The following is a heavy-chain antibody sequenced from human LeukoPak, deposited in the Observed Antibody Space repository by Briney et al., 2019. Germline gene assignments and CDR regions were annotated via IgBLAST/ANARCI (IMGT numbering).Heavy chain of an antibody. J-gene: IGHJ4*02. CDR2: INPNSGGT. D-gene: IGHD1-26*01. CDR1: GYTFTGYY. CDR3: ARVTRRYSGSRDMDY. Sequence: ASVKVSCKASGYTFTGYYMHWVRQAPGQGLEWMGRINPNSGGTNYAQKFQGRVTMTRDTSISTAYMELSRLRSDDTAVYYCARVTRRYSGSRDMDYWGQGTLVTVSS. V-gene: IGHV1-2*06.